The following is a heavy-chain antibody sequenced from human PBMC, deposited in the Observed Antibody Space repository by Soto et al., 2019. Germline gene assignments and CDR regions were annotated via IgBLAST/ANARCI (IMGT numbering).Heavy chain of an antibody. CDR1: GYIFTSYW. D-gene: IGHD3-10*01. V-gene: IGHV5-51*01. CDR2: IYPGDSDT. J-gene: IGHJ6*02. Sequence: GESLKISCKGSGYIFTSYWIAWVRQLPGKGLEWMGIIYPGDSDTRYSPSFQGQVSISADKSIDTAYLQWSSLRASDTAMYYCARGTHYYGLDFWGQGTTVTVSS. CDR3: ARGTHYYGLDF.